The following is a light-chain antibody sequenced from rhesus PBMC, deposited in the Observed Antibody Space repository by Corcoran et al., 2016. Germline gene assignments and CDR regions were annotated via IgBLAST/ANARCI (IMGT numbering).Light chain of an antibody. CDR2: GAV. J-gene: IGKJ1*01. CDR3: LQHSNWPRT. Sequence: EIVMTQSPATLSLSPGERATLSCRASQSVSSRLAWYQQKPGQAPRLLHYGAVGRAAGIPDRFSGTGSGTAFTLTHSRLKPEDVSVYYCLQHSNWPRTFGQGTKVEIK. CDR1: QSVSSR. V-gene: IGKV3-24*03.